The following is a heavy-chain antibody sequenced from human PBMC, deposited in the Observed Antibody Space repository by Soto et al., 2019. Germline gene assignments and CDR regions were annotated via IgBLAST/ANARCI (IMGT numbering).Heavy chain of an antibody. V-gene: IGHV4-38-2*01. Sequence: SETLSLTCAVSGYSISSGYYWGWIRQPPGKGLEWIGSIHHSGSTYYNPSLKSRVTIALDTSRNQFSLRLSSVTAADTAVYFCARGGDSMVRGVSFDYWGQGALVTVSS. CDR1: GYSISSGYY. D-gene: IGHD3-10*01. J-gene: IGHJ4*02. CDR2: IHHSGST. CDR3: ARGGDSMVRGVSFDY.